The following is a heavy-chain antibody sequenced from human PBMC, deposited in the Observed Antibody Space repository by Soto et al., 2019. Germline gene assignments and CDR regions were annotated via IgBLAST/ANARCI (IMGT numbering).Heavy chain of an antibody. CDR3: ARDGSIAAAGRCELAAFDY. D-gene: IGHD6-13*01. J-gene: IGHJ4*02. CDR1: GGTFSSYA. Sequence: SVKVSCKASGGTFSSYAISWVRQAPGQGLEWMGGIIPIFGTANYAQKFQGRVTITADESTSTAYMELSSLRYEDTAVYYCARDGSIAAAGRCELAAFDYWGQGPLVT. CDR2: IIPIFGTA. V-gene: IGHV1-69*13.